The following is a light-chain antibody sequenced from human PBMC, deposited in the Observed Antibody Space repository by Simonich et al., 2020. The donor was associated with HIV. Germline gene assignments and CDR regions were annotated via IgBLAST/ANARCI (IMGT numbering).Light chain of an antibody. CDR2: WAS. CDR1: QSVLYSSNNKNY. J-gene: IGKJ1*01. V-gene: IGKV4-1*01. Sequence: DIVMTQSPGSLAVSLGERATINCKSSQSVLYSSNNKNYLAWYQQKPGQPPKLIIYWASTRESGVPDRFSGSGSGTDFTLTISSLQAEDVAVYYCQQYYSTPWTFGQGTKVEIK. CDR3: QQYYSTPWT.